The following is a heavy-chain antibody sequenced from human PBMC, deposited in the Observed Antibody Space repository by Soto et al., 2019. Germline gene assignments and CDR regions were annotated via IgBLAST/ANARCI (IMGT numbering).Heavy chain of an antibody. J-gene: IGHJ4*02. D-gene: IGHD3-9*01. CDR3: VKDRPHYDILIGYPLYYFDY. CDR2: ISSNGGST. Sequence: GGSLRLSCSGSGFSFSTYAMHWVRQAPGKGLEYVSTISSNGGSTYYVDSVKGRFTIPRDNSKNTLYLQMSSLRAEDTAMYFCVKDRPHYDILIGYPLYYFDYWGQGTLVTVSS. CDR1: GFSFSTYA. V-gene: IGHV3-64D*08.